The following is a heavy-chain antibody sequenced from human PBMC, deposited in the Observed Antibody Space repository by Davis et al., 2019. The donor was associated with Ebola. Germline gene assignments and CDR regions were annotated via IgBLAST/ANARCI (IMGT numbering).Heavy chain of an antibody. D-gene: IGHD3-22*01. V-gene: IGHV4-59*01. Sequence: PGGSLRLSCTVSGGSMSSSYWTWIRQPPGKGLEWIGYIYNIGSTTYNPSLESRVTISIDTSKNQFSLKLSSVTAADTAMYYCAREADYYDNDGYANWFDPWGQGTLVTVSS. J-gene: IGHJ5*02. CDR1: GGSMSSSY. CDR3: AREADYYDNDGYANWFDP. CDR2: IYNIGST.